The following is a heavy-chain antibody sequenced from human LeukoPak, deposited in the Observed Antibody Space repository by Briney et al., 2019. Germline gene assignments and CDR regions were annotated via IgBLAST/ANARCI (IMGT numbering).Heavy chain of an antibody. J-gene: IGHJ4*02. D-gene: IGHD3-22*01. CDR1: GGTFSSYA. Sequence: SVKVSCKASGGTFSSYAISWVRQAPGQGLEWMGGIIPIFGTANYAQKFQGRVTITADESTSTAYMELSSLRSEDTAVYYCARLYDYYDSSGYFGYWGQGTLVTVSS. CDR2: IIPIFGTA. CDR3: ARLYDYYDSSGYFGY. V-gene: IGHV1-69*13.